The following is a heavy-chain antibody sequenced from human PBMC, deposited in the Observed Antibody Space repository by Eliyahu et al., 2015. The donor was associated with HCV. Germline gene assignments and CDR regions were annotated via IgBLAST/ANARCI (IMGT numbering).Heavy chain of an antibody. Sequence: EVQLVESGGXLXKPGGSLRLSCAASXFPFSSXSMNWVRQAPGKGLEWVSSISSSSSYIYYADSVKGRFTISRDNAKNSLYLQMNSLRAEDTAVYYCAIEGYCSSTSCSDYWGQGTLVTVSS. CDR2: ISSSSSYI. CDR3: AIEGYCSSTSCSDY. CDR1: XFPFSSXS. J-gene: IGHJ4*02. V-gene: IGHV3-21*01. D-gene: IGHD2-2*01.